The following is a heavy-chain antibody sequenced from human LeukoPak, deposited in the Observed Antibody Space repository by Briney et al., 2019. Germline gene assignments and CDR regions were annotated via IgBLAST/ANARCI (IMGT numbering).Heavy chain of an antibody. V-gene: IGHV4-39*01. J-gene: IGHJ4*02. CDR1: GGSISSNSYY. CDR2: IYYSGST. Sequence: PSQTLSLTCAVSGGSISSNSYYWGWIRQPPGKGLEWIGSIYYSGSTYYNPSLKSRVTISVDTSKNQFSLKLSSVTAADTAVYYCARTRYYYNSRSYGAPYYFDYWGQGTLVTVSS. CDR3: ARTRYYYNSRSYGAPYYFDY. D-gene: IGHD3-10*01.